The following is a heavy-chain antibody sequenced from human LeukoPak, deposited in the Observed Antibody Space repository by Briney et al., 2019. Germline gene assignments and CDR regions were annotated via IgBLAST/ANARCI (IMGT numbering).Heavy chain of an antibody. D-gene: IGHD2-2*01. J-gene: IGHJ4*02. CDR1: GGSISSGSYY. CDR3: ARRYCSSTSCFLGFDY. Sequence: TLSLTCTVSGGSISSGSYYWSWIRQPAGKGLEWIGRIYTSGSTNYNPSLKSRVTISVDTSKNQFSLKLSSVTAADTAVYYCARRYCSSTSCFLGFDYWGQGTLVTVSS. V-gene: IGHV4-61*02. CDR2: IYTSGST.